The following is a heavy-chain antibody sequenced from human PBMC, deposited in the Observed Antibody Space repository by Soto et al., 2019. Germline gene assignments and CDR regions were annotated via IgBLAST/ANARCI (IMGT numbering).Heavy chain of an antibody. CDR1: GFTFSSYA. J-gene: IGHJ5*02. V-gene: IGHV3-30-3*01. CDR2: ISYDGSNK. Sequence: GGSLRLSCAASGFTFSSYAMHWVRQAPGKGLEWVAVISYDGSNKYYADSVKGRFTISRDNSKNTLYLQMNSLRAEDTAVYYCARGITMVRGPFDPWGQGTLVTVSS. D-gene: IGHD3-10*01. CDR3: ARGITMVRGPFDP.